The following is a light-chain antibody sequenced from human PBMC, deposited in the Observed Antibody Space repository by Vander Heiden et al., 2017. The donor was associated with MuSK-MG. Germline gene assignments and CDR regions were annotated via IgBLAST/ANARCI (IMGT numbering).Light chain of an antibody. Sequence: DIQMTQSPSSLSASVGDRVTITCQASQDISNYLNWYQQKPGKAPKLLIYDASNLETGVQSRFSGSGYGTDFTFTISSLQPEDIATYYCQQYDNLPPLPSFGGGTKVEIK. V-gene: IGKV1-33*01. CDR1: QDISNY. CDR3: QQYDNLPPLPS. J-gene: IGKJ4*01. CDR2: DAS.